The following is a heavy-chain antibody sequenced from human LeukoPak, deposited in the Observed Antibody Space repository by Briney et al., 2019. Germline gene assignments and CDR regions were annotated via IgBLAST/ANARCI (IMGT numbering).Heavy chain of an antibody. Sequence: PGGSLRLSCAASGFTVSSNYMSWVRQARGKGLEWVSVIYSGGSTYYADSVKGRFTISRDNSKHTLYLQMNSLRAEDTAVYYCASSSGWPKPQGSLDIWGQGTMVTVSS. J-gene: IGHJ3*02. V-gene: IGHV3-53*01. D-gene: IGHD6-19*01. CDR2: IYSGGST. CDR3: ASSSGWPKPQGSLDI. CDR1: GFTVSSNY.